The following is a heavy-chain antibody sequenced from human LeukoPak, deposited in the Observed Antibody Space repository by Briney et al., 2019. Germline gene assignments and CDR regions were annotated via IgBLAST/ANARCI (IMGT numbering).Heavy chain of an antibody. CDR3: ARDRLWAFDY. D-gene: IGHD3-10*01. CDR1: GFTFSSYS. Sequence: GGSLRLSCAASGFTFSSYSMNWVRQAPGKGLEWVSYIGGSGSPIYYAESVKGRLTISRDNAKNSLYLHMNSLRAEDTAVYYCARDRLWAFDYWGQGTLVTVSS. CDR2: IGGSGSPI. V-gene: IGHV3-48*01. J-gene: IGHJ4*02.